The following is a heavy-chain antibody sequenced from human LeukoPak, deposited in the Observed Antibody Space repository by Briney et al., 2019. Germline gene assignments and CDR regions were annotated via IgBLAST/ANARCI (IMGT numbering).Heavy chain of an antibody. Sequence: SETLSLTCTVSGGSISSGGYYWSWIRQHQGKGLEWIGYIYYSGSTYYNPSLKSRVTISVDTSKNQFSLKLSSVTAADTAVYYCARDQGSGWYGDYFDYWGQGTLVTVSS. J-gene: IGHJ4*02. CDR3: ARDQGSGWYGDYFDY. CDR1: GGSISSGGYY. V-gene: IGHV4-31*03. D-gene: IGHD6-19*01. CDR2: IYYSGST.